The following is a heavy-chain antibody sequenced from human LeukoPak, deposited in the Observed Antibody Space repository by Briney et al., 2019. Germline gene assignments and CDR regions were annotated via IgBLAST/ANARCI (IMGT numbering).Heavy chain of an antibody. D-gene: IGHD6-13*01. CDR1: GYSLSSGYY. V-gene: IGHV4-38-2*01. J-gene: IGHJ4*02. Sequence: SETLSLTCAVSGYSLSSGYYWGWIRQPPGKGLEWIGSIFYSESAYHNPSLRSRVTISLDTSKNHFSLNLRSATSADTAVYYCASSSWSGSYFDYWGQGTLVTVSS. CDR3: ASSSWSGSYFDY. CDR2: IFYSESA.